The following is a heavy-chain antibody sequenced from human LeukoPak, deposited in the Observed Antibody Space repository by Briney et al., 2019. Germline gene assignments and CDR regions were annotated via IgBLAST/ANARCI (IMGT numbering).Heavy chain of an antibody. J-gene: IGHJ3*01. CDR1: GFTFDDYG. Sequence: PGGSLRLSCAASGFTFDDYGMSWVRQAPGKGLEWVSSISRAGDRTYYEDSVKGRFTISRDNSRNTMYLQMNSLRAEDTAVYYCARGESFAFDVWGQGTMVTVSS. V-gene: IGHV3-23*01. CDR3: ARGESFAFDV. CDR2: ISRAGDRT.